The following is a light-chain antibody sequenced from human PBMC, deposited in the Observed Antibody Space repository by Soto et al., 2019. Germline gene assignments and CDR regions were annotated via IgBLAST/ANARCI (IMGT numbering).Light chain of an antibody. CDR2: GAS. V-gene: IGKV3-20*01. CDR3: QHYGDSPYT. CDR1: HIVTNNF. J-gene: IGKJ2*01. Sequence: EIVLTQSPGTLSLSPGERATLSCRASHIVTNNFLAWYQQKPGQAPRLLIFGASNRATGIPDRFSGGGSGTDFTLSISRLEPEDFVVYYCQHYGDSPYTFGQGTKLEI.